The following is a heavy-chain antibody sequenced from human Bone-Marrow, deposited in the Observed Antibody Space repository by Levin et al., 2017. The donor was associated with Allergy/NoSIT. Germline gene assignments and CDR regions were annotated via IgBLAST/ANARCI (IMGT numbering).Heavy chain of an antibody. CDR2: ISASGDGT. Sequence: GGSLRLSCAASGFTFSSYAMSWVRQSPGKGLEWVSLISASGDGTYYADSVKGRFTISRDNSKNSLFLQMNSLRAEETAVYHCAKGGHPDSKSSGEFDYWGQGTLVTVSS. V-gene: IGHV3-23*01. J-gene: IGHJ4*02. D-gene: IGHD3-10*01. CDR3: AKGGHPDSKSSGEFDY. CDR1: GFTFSSYA.